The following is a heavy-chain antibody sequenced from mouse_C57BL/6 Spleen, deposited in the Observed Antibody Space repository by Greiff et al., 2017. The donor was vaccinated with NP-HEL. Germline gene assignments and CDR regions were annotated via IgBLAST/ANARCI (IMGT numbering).Heavy chain of an antibody. CDR1: GFTFSDYY. V-gene: IGHV5-16*01. D-gene: IGHD1-1*01. J-gene: IGHJ2*01. CDR3: ARVYYYGSSYLYYFDY. CDR2: INYDGSST. Sequence: DVHLVESEGGLVQPGSSMKLSCTASGFTFSDYYMAWVRQVPEKGLEWVANINYDGSSTYYLDSLKSRFIISRDNAKNILYLQMSSLKSEDTATYYCARVYYYGSSYLYYFDYWGQGTTLTVSS.